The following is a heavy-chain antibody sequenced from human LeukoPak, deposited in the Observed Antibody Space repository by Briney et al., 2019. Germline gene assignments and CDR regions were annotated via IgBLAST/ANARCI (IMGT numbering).Heavy chain of an antibody. J-gene: IGHJ5*02. Sequence: ASVKVSCKASGYTFTRYYMHWVRQAPGQGLEWMGWINPNSGGTNYAQKFQGRVTMTRDTSISTAYMELSRLRSDDTAVYYCARSSTSWSNWFDPWGQGTLVTVSS. V-gene: IGHV1-2*02. CDR1: GYTFTRYY. D-gene: IGHD2-2*01. CDR3: ARSSTSWSNWFDP. CDR2: INPNSGGT.